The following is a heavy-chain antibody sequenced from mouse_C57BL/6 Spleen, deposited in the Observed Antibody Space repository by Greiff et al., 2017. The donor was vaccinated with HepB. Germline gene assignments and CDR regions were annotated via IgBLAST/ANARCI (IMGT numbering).Heavy chain of an antibody. J-gene: IGHJ2*01. D-gene: IGHD1-1*01. CDR1: GYTFTSYW. V-gene: IGHV1-69*01. CDR2: IDPSDSYT. Sequence: QVQLQQPGAELVMPGASVKLSCKASGYTFTSYWMHWVKQRPGQGLEWIGEIDPSDSYTNYNQKFKGKSTLTVDKSSSTAYMQLSSLTSEYSAVYYCARGVYYYGSSPYYFDNWGQGTTLTVSS. CDR3: ARGVYYYGSSPYYFDN.